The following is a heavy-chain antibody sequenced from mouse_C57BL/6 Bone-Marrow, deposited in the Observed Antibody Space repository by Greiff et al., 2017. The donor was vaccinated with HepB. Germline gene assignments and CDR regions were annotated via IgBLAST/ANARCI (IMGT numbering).Heavy chain of an antibody. Sequence: VKVVESGPELVKPGASVKISCKASGYSFTGYYMHWVKQSHGNILDWIGYIYPYNGVSSYNQKFKGKATLTVDKSSSTAYMELRSLTSEASAVYYCARTDYYGSSYVDYWGQGTTLTVSS. CDR1: GYSFTGYY. CDR2: IYPYNGVS. V-gene: IGHV1-31*01. CDR3: ARTDYYGSSYVDY. D-gene: IGHD1-1*01. J-gene: IGHJ2*01.